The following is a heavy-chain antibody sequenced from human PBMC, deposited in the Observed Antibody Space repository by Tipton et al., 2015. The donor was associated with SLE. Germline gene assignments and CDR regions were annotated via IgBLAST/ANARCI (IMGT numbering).Heavy chain of an antibody. CDR1: DDSFSTYY. Sequence: GLVKPSETLPLTCTVSDDSFSTYYWSWIRQPPGGGLEWIGYIYYSGSTNYNPSLKSRVTISVDTSKNQFSLNLSSVTAADTAIYYCVRGVSSPGAAGFWGQGTLVSVSS. V-gene: IGHV4-59*01. D-gene: IGHD2-8*02. J-gene: IGHJ4*02. CDR2: IYYSGST. CDR3: VRGVSSPGAAGF.